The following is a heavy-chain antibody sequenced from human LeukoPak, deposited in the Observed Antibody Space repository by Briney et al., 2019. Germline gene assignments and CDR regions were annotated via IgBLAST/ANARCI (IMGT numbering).Heavy chain of an antibody. D-gene: IGHD3-3*01. CDR2: IYYSGST. Sequence: SETLSLTCTVSGGSISSYYWSWIRQPPGKGLEWIGYIYYSGSTNYNPSLKSRVTVSVDTSKNQFSLKLSSVTAADTAVYYCARDQLDFWSGRREYYYYGMDVRGQGTTVTVSS. CDR1: GGSISSYY. CDR3: ARDQLDFWSGRREYYYYGMDV. V-gene: IGHV4-59*01. J-gene: IGHJ6*02.